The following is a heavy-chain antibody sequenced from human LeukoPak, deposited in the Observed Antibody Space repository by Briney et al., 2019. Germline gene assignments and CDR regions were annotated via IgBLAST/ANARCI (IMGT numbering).Heavy chain of an antibody. CDR3: ARHGDYYYYMDV. CDR1: GGSISSYY. Sequence: SETLSLTCTVSGGSISSYYWSWIRQPPGKGLEWIGYIYYSGSTNYNPSLKGRVTISVDTSKNQFSLKLSSVTAADTAVYYCARHGDYYYYMDVWGKGTTVTISS. V-gene: IGHV4-59*08. D-gene: IGHD3-16*01. CDR2: IYYSGST. J-gene: IGHJ6*03.